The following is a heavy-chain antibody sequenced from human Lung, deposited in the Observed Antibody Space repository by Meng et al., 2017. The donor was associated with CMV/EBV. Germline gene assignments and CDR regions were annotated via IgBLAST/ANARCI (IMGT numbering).Heavy chain of an antibody. D-gene: IGHD2-15*01. CDR1: GYTFASYG. J-gene: IGHJ4*02. CDR3: ASGTPGRSYCDY. V-gene: IGHV1-18*01. Sequence: EGKNPGASIGVFCKVYGYTFASYGILWLRQAPGQGLEWMGWFVNYGDTYPAPKFQGRVTMTTDTHTNTAFMELRSLTSYDTAVYYCASGTPGRSYCDYWGQGTLVTVSS. CDR2: FVNYGDT.